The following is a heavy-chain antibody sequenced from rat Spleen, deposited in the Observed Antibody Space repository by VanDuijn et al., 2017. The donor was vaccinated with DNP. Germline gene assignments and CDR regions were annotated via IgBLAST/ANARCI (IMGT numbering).Heavy chain of an antibody. CDR1: GFTFSNYD. Sequence: EVQLVESGGGLVQPGRSVKLSCAASGFTFSNYDMAWVRQTPKKGLEWVATITSDGGSTSYRDTVKGRVSITRENAKETLFLQWDSLRSEDTATYYCATLGYSGDPFDYWGQGTLVTVSS. D-gene: IGHD1-1*01. J-gene: IGHJ3*01. CDR2: ITSDGGST. CDR3: ATLGYSGDPFDY. V-gene: IGHV5-7*01.